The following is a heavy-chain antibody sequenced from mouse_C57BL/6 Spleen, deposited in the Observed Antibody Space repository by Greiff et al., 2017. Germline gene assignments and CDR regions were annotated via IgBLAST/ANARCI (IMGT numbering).Heavy chain of an antibody. CDR2: INPYNGDT. D-gene: IGHD2-3*01. CDR3: ERFTDGYYDWYFDV. J-gene: IGHJ1*03. V-gene: IGHV1-20*01. Sequence: VQLQQSGPELVKPGDSVKISCKASGYSFTGYFMNWVMQSHGKSLEWIGRINPYNGDTFYNQKFKGKATLTVDKSSSTAHMELRSLSSEDSAVYYCERFTDGYYDWYFDVWGTGTTVTVSS. CDR1: GYSFTGYF.